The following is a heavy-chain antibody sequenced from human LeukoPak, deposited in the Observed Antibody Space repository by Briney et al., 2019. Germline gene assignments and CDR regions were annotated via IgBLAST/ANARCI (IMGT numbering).Heavy chain of an antibody. CDR1: GFTFSSYA. CDR2: ISGSGGST. Sequence: GGSLRLSCAASGFTFSSYAMSWDRQAPGKGLEWVSAISGSGGSTYYADSVKGRFTISRDNSKNTLYLQMNSLRAEDTAVYYCALNVRGYWYFDLWGRGTLVTVSS. D-gene: IGHD3-10*01. J-gene: IGHJ2*01. V-gene: IGHV3-23*01. CDR3: ALNVRGYWYFDL.